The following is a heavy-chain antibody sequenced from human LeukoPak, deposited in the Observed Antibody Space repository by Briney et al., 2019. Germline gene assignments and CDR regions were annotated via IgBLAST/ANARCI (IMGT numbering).Heavy chain of an antibody. V-gene: IGHV4-59*12. J-gene: IGHJ5*02. CDR2: IYHSGST. CDR1: GGSISSYY. CDR3: AREMVPMGNWFDP. Sequence: SETLSLTCSVSGGSISSYYWSWIRQPPGKGLEWIGYIYHSGSTYYNPSLKSRVTMSVDRSKNQFSLKLSSVTAADTAVYYCAREMVPMGNWFDPWGQGTLVIVSS. D-gene: IGHD3-10*01.